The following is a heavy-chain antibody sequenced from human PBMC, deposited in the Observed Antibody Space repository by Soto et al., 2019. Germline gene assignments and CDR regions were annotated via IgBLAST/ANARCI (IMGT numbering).Heavy chain of an antibody. CDR3: AITVTTSEGGYYYYGMDV. J-gene: IGHJ6*02. CDR2: INAGNGNT. V-gene: IGHV1-3*01. D-gene: IGHD4-4*01. Sequence: GASVKVSCKASGYTFTSYAMHWVRQAPGRRLEWMGWINAGNGNTKYSQKFQGRVTITRDTSASTAYMELSSLRSEDTAVYYCAITVTTSEGGYYYYGMDVWGQGTTVTVSS. CDR1: GYTFTSYA.